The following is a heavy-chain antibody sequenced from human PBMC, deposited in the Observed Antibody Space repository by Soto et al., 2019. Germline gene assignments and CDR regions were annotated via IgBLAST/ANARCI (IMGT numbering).Heavy chain of an antibody. Sequence: QVQLQESGPGLVKPSETLSLTCTVSGGSVSSGDHSWNWIRQPPGKGLEWIGYIYFSGRIRYNPSLKNRVTISLDRSKNQFSLNLASVTAADTAVYYCARGQDSYNSGYWGQGTLVTVSS. D-gene: IGHD1-1*01. J-gene: IGHJ4*02. V-gene: IGHV4-61*08. CDR1: GGSVSSGDHS. CDR3: ARGQDSYNSGY. CDR2: IYFSGRI.